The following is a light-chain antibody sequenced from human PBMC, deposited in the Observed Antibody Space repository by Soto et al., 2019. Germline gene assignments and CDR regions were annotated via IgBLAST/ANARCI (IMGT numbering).Light chain of an antibody. J-gene: IGLJ1*01. CDR3: SSYTSSSSYV. CDR2: EVS. Sequence: QSVLTQPASVSGSPGQSITISCTWTSSDVGGYNYVSWYQQHPGKAPKLMIYEVSNRPSGVSNRFSGSKSGNTASLTISGLQAEDEADYYCSSYTSSSSYVFGTGTKVTVL. V-gene: IGLV2-14*01. CDR1: SSDVGGYNY.